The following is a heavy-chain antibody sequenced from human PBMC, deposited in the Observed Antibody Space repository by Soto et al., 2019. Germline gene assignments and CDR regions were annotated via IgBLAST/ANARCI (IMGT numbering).Heavy chain of an antibody. CDR1: GFTFSSYA. CDR3: AKDPFWSGLYYYYGMDV. D-gene: IGHD3-3*01. J-gene: IGHJ6*02. Sequence: GGSLRLSCAASGFTFSSYAMSWVRQAPGKGLEWVSAISGSGGSTYYADSVKGRFTISRDNSKNTLYLQMNSLRAEDTAVYYCAKDPFWSGLYYYYGMDVWGQGTTATVSS. V-gene: IGHV3-23*01. CDR2: ISGSGGST.